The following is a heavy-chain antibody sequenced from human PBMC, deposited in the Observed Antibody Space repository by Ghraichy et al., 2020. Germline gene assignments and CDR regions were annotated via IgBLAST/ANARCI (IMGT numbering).Heavy chain of an antibody. CDR1: GGSFSGYY. J-gene: IGHJ4*02. D-gene: IGHD1-26*01. CDR2: INHSGST. Sequence: SETLSLTCAVYGGSFSGYYWSWIRQPPGKGLEWIGEINHSGSTNYNPSLKSRVTISVDTSKNQFSLKLSSVTAADTAVYYCARARGRIVGAKFRYYFDYRGQGTLVTVSS. V-gene: IGHV4-34*01. CDR3: ARARGRIVGAKFRYYFDY.